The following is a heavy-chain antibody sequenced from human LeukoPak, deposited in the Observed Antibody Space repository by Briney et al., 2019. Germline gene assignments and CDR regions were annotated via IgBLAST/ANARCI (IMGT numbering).Heavy chain of an antibody. CDR3: ARLVVPAAMSPKGRYYFDY. CDR2: IYYSGST. J-gene: IGHJ4*02. V-gene: IGHV4-39*01. D-gene: IGHD2-2*01. Sequence: SETLSLTCTVSGGSISSSSYYWGWLRQPPGKGLEWIGSIYYSGSTYYNPSLKSRATISVDTSKNQFSLKLNSVTAADTAVYYCARLVVPAAMSPKGRYYFDYWGQGTLVTVSS. CDR1: GGSISSSSYY.